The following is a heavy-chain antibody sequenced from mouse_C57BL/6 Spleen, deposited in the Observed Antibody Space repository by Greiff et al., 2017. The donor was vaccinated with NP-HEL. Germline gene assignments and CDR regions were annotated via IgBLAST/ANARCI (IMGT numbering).Heavy chain of an antibody. CDR2: FYPGSGSI. D-gene: IGHD1-1*01. J-gene: IGHJ2*01. V-gene: IGHV1-62-2*01. CDR1: GYTFTEYT. Sequence: VQLKESGAELVKPGASVKLSCKASGYTFTEYTIHWVKQRSGQGLEWIGWFYPGSGSIKYNEKFKDKATLTADKSSSTVYIELSRLTSEDSAVYFCARHEGAIATVVAPFAYWGQGTTLTVSS. CDR3: ARHEGAIATVVAPFAY.